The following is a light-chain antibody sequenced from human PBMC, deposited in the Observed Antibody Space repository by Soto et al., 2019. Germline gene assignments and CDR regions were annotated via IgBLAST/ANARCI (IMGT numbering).Light chain of an antibody. Sequence: DIVMTQSPDSLAVSLGERATINCKSSQSVLYSSNNKNYLAWYQQKPGQPPKLLIYWASTRESGVPDRFSGSGSGTDSTLTISSPQAEDVAVYYCQQYYSTPITFGPGTRLEIK. CDR3: QQYYSTPIT. V-gene: IGKV4-1*01. CDR2: WAS. J-gene: IGKJ5*01. CDR1: QSVLYSSNNKNY.